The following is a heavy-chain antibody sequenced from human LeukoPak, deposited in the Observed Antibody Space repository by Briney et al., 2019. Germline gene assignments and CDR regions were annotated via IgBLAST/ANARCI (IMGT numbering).Heavy chain of an antibody. D-gene: IGHD3-10*01. CDR2: ASASGTKT. CDR3: AKHYYGSGSYDY. Sequence: GGSLRLSCAASGFTFSSYDMTWVRQAPGKGLEWVSGASASGTKTYYADSVKGRFTISRDNSKNTLYLQMNSLRAEDTAVYYCAKHYYGSGSYDYWGQGTLVTVSS. CDR1: GFTFSSYD. V-gene: IGHV3-23*01. J-gene: IGHJ4*02.